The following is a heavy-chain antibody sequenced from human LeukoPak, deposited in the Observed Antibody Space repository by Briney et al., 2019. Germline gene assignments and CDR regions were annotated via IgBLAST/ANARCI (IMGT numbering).Heavy chain of an antibody. Sequence: SKTLSLTCTVSGGSISSYYWSWIRQPPGKGLEWIGYIYYSGSTYYNPSLKSRVTISVDTSKNRFSLKLTSVTAADTAVYYCARVGSSGWYYFDYWGQGTLVTVSS. D-gene: IGHD6-19*01. CDR3: ARVGSSGWYYFDY. J-gene: IGHJ4*02. CDR2: IYYSGST. V-gene: IGHV4-59*01. CDR1: GGSISSYY.